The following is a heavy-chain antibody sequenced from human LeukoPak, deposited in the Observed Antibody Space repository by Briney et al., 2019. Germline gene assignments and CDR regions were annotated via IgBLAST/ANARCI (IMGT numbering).Heavy chain of an antibody. CDR1: GFTFSSYS. V-gene: IGHV3-74*01. Sequence: GGSLRLSCAASGFTFSSYSMNWVRQAPGKGLEWVSRIKTDGSDTYYADSVRGRFTISRDNAKNTLYLQMDSLRAEDTAVYFCARGDYSSHMLWGQGTLVSVSS. CDR2: IKTDGSDT. J-gene: IGHJ4*02. CDR3: ARGDYSSHML. D-gene: IGHD4-11*01.